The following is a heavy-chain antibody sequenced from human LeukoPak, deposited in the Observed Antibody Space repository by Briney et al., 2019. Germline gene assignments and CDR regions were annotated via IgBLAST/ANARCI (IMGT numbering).Heavy chain of an antibody. CDR3: ARVDPYNWNYGSV. CDR1: GGTFSSYA. CDR2: IIPIFGTA. Sequence: SVKVSCKASGGTFSSYAISWVRQAPGQGLEWMGGIIPIFGTANYAQKFQGRVTITTDESTSTAYMELSSLRSEDTAAYYCARVDPYNWNYGSVWGQGTLVTVSS. D-gene: IGHD1-7*01. J-gene: IGHJ4*02. V-gene: IGHV1-69*05.